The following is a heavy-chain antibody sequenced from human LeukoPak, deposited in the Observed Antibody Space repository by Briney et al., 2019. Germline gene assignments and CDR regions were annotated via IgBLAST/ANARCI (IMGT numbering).Heavy chain of an antibody. CDR3: AVIPAAPHDAFDI. J-gene: IGHJ3*02. CDR1: GFTFSSYA. Sequence: GGSLRLSCAASGFTFSSYAMSWVRQAPGKGLEWVSAISGSGGSTYYADSVKGRFTISRDNSKNTLYLQMNSLRDEDTAVYYCAVIPAAPHDAFDIWGQGTMVTVSS. D-gene: IGHD2-2*01. V-gene: IGHV3-23*01. CDR2: ISGSGGST.